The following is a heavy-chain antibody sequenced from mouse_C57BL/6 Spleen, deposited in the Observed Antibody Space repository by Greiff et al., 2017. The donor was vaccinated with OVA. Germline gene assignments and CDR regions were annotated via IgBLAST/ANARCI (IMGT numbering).Heavy chain of an antibody. J-gene: IGHJ1*03. V-gene: IGHV5-6*01. CDR1: GFTFSSYG. D-gene: IGHD1-1*01. CDR2: ISSGGSYT. Sequence: EVQLVESGGDLVKPGGSLKLSCAASGFTFSSYGMSWVRQTPDKRLEWVATISSGGSYTYYPDSVKGRFTISRDNAKNTLYLQMSSLKSEDTAMYYCARQGYYGSDWYFDVWGTGTTVTVSS. CDR3: ARQGYYGSDWYFDV.